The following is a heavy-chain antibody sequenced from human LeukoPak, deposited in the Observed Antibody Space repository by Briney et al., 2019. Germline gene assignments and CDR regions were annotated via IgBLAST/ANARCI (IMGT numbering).Heavy chain of an antibody. D-gene: IGHD5-18*01. J-gene: IGHJ4*02. Sequence: GGSLRLSCAASGFTFSSYEMNWVRQAPGKGLEWVSYISSSGSTIYYADSVKGRFTISRDNAKNSLYLQMNSLRAEDTALYYCARGLSGVTGYTYGRGIDYWGQGTLVTVSS. CDR2: ISSSGSTI. V-gene: IGHV3-48*03. CDR3: ARGLSGVTGYTYGRGIDY. CDR1: GFTFSSYE.